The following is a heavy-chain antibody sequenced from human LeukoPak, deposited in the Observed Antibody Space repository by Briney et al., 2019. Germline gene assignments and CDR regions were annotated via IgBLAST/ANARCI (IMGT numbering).Heavy chain of an antibody. J-gene: IGHJ3*02. Sequence: GGSLRLSCAASGFTFSSYSMNWVRQAPGQGLEWVSYISSSSSTIYYADSVKGRFTISRDNAKNSLYLQMNSLRAEDTAVYYCARDERIRAAFDIWGQGTMVTVSS. CDR3: ARDERIRAAFDI. CDR1: GFTFSSYS. D-gene: IGHD2-15*01. V-gene: IGHV3-48*01. CDR2: ISSSSSTI.